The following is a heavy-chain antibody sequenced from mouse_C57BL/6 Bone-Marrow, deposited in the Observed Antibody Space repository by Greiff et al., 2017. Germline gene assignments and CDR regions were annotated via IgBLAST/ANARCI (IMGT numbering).Heavy chain of an antibody. Sequence: EVKLQESGPGLVKPSQSLSLTCSVTGYSITSGYYWNWIRQFPGNKLEWMGYISYDGSNNYNPSLKNRITITRDTSKNQFFLKLNSVTTEDTATDYCARERDGYYGGFAYWGQGTLVTVSA. CDR1: GYSITSGYY. CDR3: ARERDGYYGGFAY. V-gene: IGHV3-6*01. J-gene: IGHJ3*01. D-gene: IGHD2-3*01. CDR2: ISYDGSN.